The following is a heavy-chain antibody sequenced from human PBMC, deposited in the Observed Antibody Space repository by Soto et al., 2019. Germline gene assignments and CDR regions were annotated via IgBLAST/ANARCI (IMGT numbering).Heavy chain of an antibody. Sequence: SETLSLTCTVSGGSISSGDYYWSWIRQPPGKGLEWIGYIYYSGSTYYNPSLKSRVTISVDTSKNQFSLKLSSVTAADTAVYYCARAAHWDIVLVPAAIPLYGMDVWGQGTTVTVSS. CDR2: IYYSGST. D-gene: IGHD2-2*02. V-gene: IGHV4-30-4*01. CDR1: GGSISSGDYY. CDR3: ARAAHWDIVLVPAAIPLYGMDV. J-gene: IGHJ6*02.